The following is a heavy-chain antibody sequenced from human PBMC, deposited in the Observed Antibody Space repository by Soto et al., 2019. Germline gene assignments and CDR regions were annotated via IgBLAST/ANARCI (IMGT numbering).Heavy chain of an antibody. J-gene: IGHJ4*02. D-gene: IGHD6-19*01. CDR2: ISYDGSNK. CDR3: ARVKAVAGIFGSYFDY. V-gene: IGHV3-30-3*01. Sequence: PGGSLRLSCAASGFTFSSYAMHWVRQAPGKGLEWVAVISYDGSNKYYADSVKGRFTISRDNSKNTLYLQMNSLRAEDTVVFYCARVKAVAGIFGSYFDYWGQGTRVTVSS. CDR1: GFTFSSYA.